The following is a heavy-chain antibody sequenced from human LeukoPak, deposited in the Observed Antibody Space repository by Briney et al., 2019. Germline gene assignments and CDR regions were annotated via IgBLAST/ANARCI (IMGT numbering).Heavy chain of an antibody. J-gene: IGHJ4*02. CDR3: AKDPQGRHYYDSSGYSFDY. D-gene: IGHD3-22*01. V-gene: IGHV3-9*01. Sequence: PGRSLRLSCAASGFTFDDYAMHWVRQTPGKGVEWVSGISWNSGSIGYADSVKGRFTISRDNAKNSLYLQMNSLRAEDTALYYCAKDPQGRHYYDSSGYSFDYWGQGTLVTISS. CDR1: GFTFDDYA. CDR2: ISWNSGSI.